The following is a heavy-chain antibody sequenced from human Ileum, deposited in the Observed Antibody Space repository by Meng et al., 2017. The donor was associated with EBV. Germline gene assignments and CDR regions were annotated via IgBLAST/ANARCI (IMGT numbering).Heavy chain of an antibody. Sequence: QVQLQESGPGLVEPSETLSLICTVSGGSISSSNYYWDWIRQPPGKGLEWIGAIYHSGSTSYNPSLQSRVTMFVDTSKNQFSLMLTSVTATDTAVYYCARRRGGSGRDCWGQGTLVTVSS. CDR1: GGSISSSNYY. CDR2: IYHSGST. V-gene: IGHV4-39*01. J-gene: IGHJ4*02. CDR3: ARRRGGSGRDC. D-gene: IGHD3-10*01.